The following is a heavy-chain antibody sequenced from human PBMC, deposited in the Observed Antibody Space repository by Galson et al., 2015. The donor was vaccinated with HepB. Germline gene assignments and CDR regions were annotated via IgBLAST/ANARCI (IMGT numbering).Heavy chain of an antibody. J-gene: IGHJ3*02. D-gene: IGHD2-2*01. V-gene: IGHV4-59*11. Sequence: ATLSLTCTASGGSITSHYWSWIRQPPGKGLEWIGYIYYSGNSNYNPSLKSRVTTSADTAKIQLSLKLSSVTAADTSVYYCARLLGYCSTISCYPDFDIWGQGTMVTVSS. CDR2: IYYSGNS. CDR3: ARLLGYCSTISCYPDFDI. CDR1: GGSITSHY.